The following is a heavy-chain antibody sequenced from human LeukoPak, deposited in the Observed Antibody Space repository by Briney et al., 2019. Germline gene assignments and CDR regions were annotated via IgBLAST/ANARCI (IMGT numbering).Heavy chain of an antibody. Sequence: GASLQISCQGSGYRFTSYWIGWVRQMPGKGLERMGIIYPGDSDTRYSPSFQGQVTISADKSISTAYLQWSSLKASDTAMYYCARRIVRYYDSSGYTHAYFDYWGQGTLVTVSS. D-gene: IGHD3-22*01. CDR3: ARRIVRYYDSSGYTHAYFDY. CDR2: IYPGDSDT. V-gene: IGHV5-51*01. J-gene: IGHJ4*02. CDR1: GYRFTSYW.